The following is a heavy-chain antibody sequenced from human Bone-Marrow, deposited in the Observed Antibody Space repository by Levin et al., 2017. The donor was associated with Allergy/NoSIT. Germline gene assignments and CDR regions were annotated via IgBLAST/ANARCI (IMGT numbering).Heavy chain of an antibody. CDR2: MYHSGNS. CDR3: ARRTYGGSPGLDS. CDR1: GGSIISSSW. Sequence: SETLSLTCAVSGGSIISSSWWTWVRQSPGKGLEWLGEMYHSGNSYYNVSLKSRVTISIDTSRNQFSLRLTSVTAADTAVYYCARRTYGGSPGLDSWGQGSLVNVSS. J-gene: IGHJ4*02. D-gene: IGHD6-25*01. V-gene: IGHV4-4*02.